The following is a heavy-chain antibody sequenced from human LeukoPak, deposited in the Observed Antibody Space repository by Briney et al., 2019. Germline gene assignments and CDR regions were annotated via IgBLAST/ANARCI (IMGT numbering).Heavy chain of an antibody. V-gene: IGHV3-21*01. J-gene: IGHJ4*02. CDR2: ISSTSAYI. CDR1: GFALKSYS. Sequence: GGSLRLSCAGSGFALKSYSLSWVRQAPGKGLEWVSSISSTSAYIYYADSVKGRFTISRDNVDNVVYLQMNSLGAEDTAVYYCVRGDTRDYWGQGTLITVSS. CDR3: VRGDTRDY. D-gene: IGHD3-16*01.